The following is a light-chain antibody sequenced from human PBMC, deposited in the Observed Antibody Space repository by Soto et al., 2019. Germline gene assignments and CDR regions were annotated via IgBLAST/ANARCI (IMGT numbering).Light chain of an antibody. CDR1: QSVGKN. CDR3: QQYSDSPIT. Sequence: EVVMTQSPVILSVSPGERATLSCRASQSVGKNLAWYQQRPGQAPRLLIHGASARPSGVPARFSGSGSGTDFTLTIISLPSDDFAVYYCQQYSDSPITFGPGTTVDLK. CDR2: GAS. V-gene: IGKV3-15*01. J-gene: IGKJ3*01.